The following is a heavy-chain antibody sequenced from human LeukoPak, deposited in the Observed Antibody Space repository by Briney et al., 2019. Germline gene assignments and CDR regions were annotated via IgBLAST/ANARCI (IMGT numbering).Heavy chain of an antibody. CDR1: GFTFDDYA. CDR3: ARDRLVGAGPYNWFDP. D-gene: IGHD1-26*01. V-gene: IGHV3-43D*03. J-gene: IGHJ5*02. Sequence: GGSLRLSCAASGFTFDDYAMHWVRQAPGKGLEWVSLISWDGGSTYYADSVKGRFTISRDNSKNSLYLQMNSLRAEDTAVYYCARDRLVGAGPYNWFDPWGQGTLVTVSS. CDR2: ISWDGGST.